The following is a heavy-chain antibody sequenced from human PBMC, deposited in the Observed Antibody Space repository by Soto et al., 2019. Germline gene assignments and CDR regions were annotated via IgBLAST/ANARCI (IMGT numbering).Heavy chain of an antibody. CDR2: ISAHNGNT. CDR1: GYIFTTYG. Sequence: QVHLVQSGAEVKKPGASVKVSCKGSGYIFTTYGITWVRQAPGQGLEWMGWISAHNGNTNYAQKLQGRVTVTRDTSTSTAYMELRNLRSGDTAVSYCARGRYGDYWGQGALVTVSS. CDR3: ARGRYGDY. J-gene: IGHJ4*02. D-gene: IGHD1-1*01. V-gene: IGHV1-18*01.